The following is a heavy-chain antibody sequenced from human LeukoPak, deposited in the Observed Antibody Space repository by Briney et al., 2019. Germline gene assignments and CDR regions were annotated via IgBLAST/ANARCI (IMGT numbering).Heavy chain of an antibody. CDR1: GFTFSSYG. CDR2: ISYDGTNK. CDR3: AKDRSTYNVGTGYQDY. D-gene: IGHD3/OR15-3a*01. J-gene: IGHJ4*02. V-gene: IGHV3-30*18. Sequence: GGSLRLSCAVSGFTFSSYGMHWVRQAPGKGLEWVALISYDGTNKNYVDSVKGRFTVSRDNSRNTLYLQMNSLRAEDTAVYYCAKDRSTYNVGTGYQDYEGQGTLITVSA.